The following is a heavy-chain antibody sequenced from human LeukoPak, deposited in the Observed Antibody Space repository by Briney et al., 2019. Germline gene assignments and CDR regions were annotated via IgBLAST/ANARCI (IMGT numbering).Heavy chain of an antibody. CDR1: GGSINSGDYY. Sequence: SQTLSLTCTVSGGSINSGDYYWTWIRQHPGKGLEWIGCLSSTGSSYYTPSLKSRISISLDTSKNQFSLNLSSVTAADTAVYYCARDYYDSSGHSFVDYWGQGTLVTVSS. J-gene: IGHJ4*02. CDR3: ARDYYDSSGHSFVDY. V-gene: IGHV4-31*03. D-gene: IGHD3-22*01. CDR2: LSSTGSS.